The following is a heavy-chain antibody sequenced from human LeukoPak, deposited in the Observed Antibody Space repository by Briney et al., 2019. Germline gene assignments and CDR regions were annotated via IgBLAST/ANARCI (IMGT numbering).Heavy chain of an antibody. CDR1: GFTVNNNF. J-gene: IGHJ3*02. CDR3: AKGRNEVLAAFDI. D-gene: IGHD1-14*01. Sequence: GGSLRLSCAASGFTVNNNFMSWVRQAPGKGLEWVSAISGSGGSTYYADSVKGRFTISRDNSKNTLYLQMNSLRAEDTAVYYCAKGRNEVLAAFDIWGQGTMVTVSS. V-gene: IGHV3-23*01. CDR2: ISGSGGST.